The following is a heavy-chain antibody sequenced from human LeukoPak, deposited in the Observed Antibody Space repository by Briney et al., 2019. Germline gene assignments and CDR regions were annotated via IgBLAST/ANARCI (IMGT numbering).Heavy chain of an antibody. CDR3: ARSQSQSGSYRYYFTY. D-gene: IGHD1-26*01. CDR2: MYYSGNS. J-gene: IGHJ4*02. CDR1: GVSVGSAGYH. V-gene: IGHV4-61*08. Sequence: SETLSLTCSVSGVSVGSAGYHWTWIRQPPGKGLEWIGYMYYSGNSNYNPFFKSRVTMSLDPSKNRFSLKLSSVTAADTAVYYCARSQSQSGSYRYYFTYWGQGTLVTVSS.